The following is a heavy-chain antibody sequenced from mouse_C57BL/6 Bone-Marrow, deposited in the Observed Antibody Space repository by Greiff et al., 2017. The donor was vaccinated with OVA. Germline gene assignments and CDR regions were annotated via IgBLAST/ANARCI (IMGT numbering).Heavy chain of an antibody. V-gene: IGHV2-5*01. Sequence: VMLVESGPGLVQPSQSLSITCTVSGFSLTSYGVHWVRQSPGKGLEWLGVIWRGGSTDYNAAFMSRLSITKDNSKSQVFFKMNSLQADDTAIYYCAKKKWNYGSSFYAMDYWGQGTSVTVSS. J-gene: IGHJ4*01. CDR2: IWRGGST. CDR1: GFSLTSYG. CDR3: AKKKWNYGSSFYAMDY. D-gene: IGHD1-1*01.